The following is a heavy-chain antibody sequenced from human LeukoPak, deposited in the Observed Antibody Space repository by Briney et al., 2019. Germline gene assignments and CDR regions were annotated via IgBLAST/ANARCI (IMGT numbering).Heavy chain of an antibody. CDR1: GGSFSGYY. CDR3: ARGRQDVTMIVVVMTAVSYYLDV. CDR2: MNPSGST. V-gene: IGHV4-34*01. J-gene: IGHJ6*03. Sequence: SETLSLTCAVYGGSFSGYYWTWIRQTPEKGLEWIGEMNPSGSTSYNPPLKSRVTISVDTSKNQFSLKLSSVTAADTAVYYCARGRQDVTMIVVVMTAVSYYLDVWGKETTVTVS. D-gene: IGHD3-22*01.